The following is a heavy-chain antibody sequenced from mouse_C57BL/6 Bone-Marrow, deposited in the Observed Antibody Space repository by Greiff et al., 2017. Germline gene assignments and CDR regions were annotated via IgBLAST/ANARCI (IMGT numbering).Heavy chain of an antibody. CDR3: ARDKGYGYDGFAY. CDR2: ISDGGSYT. V-gene: IGHV5-4*01. CDR1: GFTFSSYA. D-gene: IGHD2-2*01. J-gene: IGHJ3*01. Sequence: EVKLMASGGGLVKPGGSLKLSCAASGFTFSSYAMSWVRQTPEKRLEWVATISDGGSYTYYPDNVKGRFTISRDNAKNNLYLQMSHLKSEDTAMYYCARDKGYGYDGFAYWGQGTLVTVSA.